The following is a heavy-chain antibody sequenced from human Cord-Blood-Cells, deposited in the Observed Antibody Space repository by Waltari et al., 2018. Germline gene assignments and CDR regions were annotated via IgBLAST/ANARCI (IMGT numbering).Heavy chain of an antibody. CDR3: AREDPRGDSYGWSNWFDP. V-gene: IGHV6-1*01. D-gene: IGHD5-18*01. CDR2: TYYRSKWYN. CDR1: GDSVSSNSAA. Sequence: QVQLQQSGPGLVKPSQTLSLTCAISGDSVSSNSAAWNWIRQSPSRGLEWLGKTYYRSKWYNEYAVSVKSRITINPDTSKNQFSLQLNSVTPEDTAVYYCAREDPRGDSYGWSNWFDPWGQGTLVTVSS. J-gene: IGHJ5*02.